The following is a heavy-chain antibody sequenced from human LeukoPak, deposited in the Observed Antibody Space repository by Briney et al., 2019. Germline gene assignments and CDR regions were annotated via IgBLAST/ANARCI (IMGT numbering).Heavy chain of an antibody. V-gene: IGHV4-39*01. D-gene: IGHD3-10*01. J-gene: IGHJ4*02. Sequence: PSETLSLTCTVSSDSFSSSYSYWGWIRQPPGEGLEWIGSIYSSGSTYYNPSLKSRVTISVDTSKNQFSLKLSSVTAADTAVYYFASSYGSGSFSPHYWGQGTLVTVSS. CDR2: IYSSGST. CDR3: ASSYGSGSFSPHY. CDR1: SDSFSSSYSY.